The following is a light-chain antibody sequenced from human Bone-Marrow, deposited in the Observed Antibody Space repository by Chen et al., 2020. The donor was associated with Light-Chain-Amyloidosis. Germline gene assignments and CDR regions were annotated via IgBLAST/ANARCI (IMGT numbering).Light chain of an antibody. CDR2: EVT. J-gene: IGLJ1*01. CDR1: SSDVRGDNH. CDR3: SSYTITNTLV. V-gene: IGLV2-14*01. Sequence: QSALTQPASVSGSPGQPITISCTETSSDVRGDNHVTWYHTHPDKARKLMIYEVTNRPSWVPDLFSGSKSDNTASLTISGLQTEDEADYLCSSYTITNTLVFGSGTRVTVL.